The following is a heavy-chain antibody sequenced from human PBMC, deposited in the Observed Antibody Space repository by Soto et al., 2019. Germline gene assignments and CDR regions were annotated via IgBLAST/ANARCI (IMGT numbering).Heavy chain of an antibody. CDR2: VYWDDDK. Sequence: QITLKESGPTVVKPTQTLTLTCTFSGFSLNTASGVGVGWIRHPPGKALEWLALVYWDDDKRYSPSLKSRLTITTDTTKNQVVLTMTNTDPVDTASYYFARAHWFGGPFDYWGQGTLVTVSS. D-gene: IGHD3-10*01. CDR1: GFSLNTASGVG. CDR3: ARAHWFGGPFDY. V-gene: IGHV2-5*02. J-gene: IGHJ4*02.